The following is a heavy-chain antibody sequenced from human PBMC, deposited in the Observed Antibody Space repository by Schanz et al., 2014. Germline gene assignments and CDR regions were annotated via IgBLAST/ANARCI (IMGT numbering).Heavy chain of an antibody. J-gene: IGHJ6*02. Sequence: QVQLVQSGSELKKPGASVKVSCKASGYTFTSYGISWVRQAPGQGLEWMGWISAYSGNAKYAQKLQGRVTMTTDTSTNTAYVELRSLTSDGTAVYYCARFNSGSHSPPYYYYGMDVWGQGTTVTVSS. D-gene: IGHD1-26*01. CDR2: ISAYSGNA. CDR1: GYTFTSYG. CDR3: ARFNSGSHSPPYYYYGMDV. V-gene: IGHV1-18*01.